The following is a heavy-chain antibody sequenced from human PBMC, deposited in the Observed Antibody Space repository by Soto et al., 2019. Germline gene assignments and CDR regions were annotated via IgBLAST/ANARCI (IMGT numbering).Heavy chain of an antibody. V-gene: IGHV1-69*13. CDR1: GGSFSSYA. Sequence: RASVKVSCKAAGGSFSSYASSWVRQAPGQGLEWMGGIIPIFGTANYAQKFQGRVTITADESTSTAYMELSSLRSEDTAVYYCATSSTGYGSGSYYFTPSDYWGQGTLVTVSS. J-gene: IGHJ4*02. D-gene: IGHD3-10*01. CDR2: IIPIFGTA. CDR3: ATSSTGYGSGSYYFTPSDY.